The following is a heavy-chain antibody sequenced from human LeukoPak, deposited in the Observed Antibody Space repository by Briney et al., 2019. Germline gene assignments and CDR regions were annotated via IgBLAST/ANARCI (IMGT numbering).Heavy chain of an antibody. CDR2: IYHSGST. D-gene: IGHD3-3*01. J-gene: IGHJ4*02. V-gene: IGHV4-38-2*01. CDR3: AGTYYDFWSGYPDFDY. Sequence: SETLSLTCAVSGYSISSGYYWGWIRQPPGKGLEWIGSIYHSGSTCYNPSLKSRVTISVDTSKNQFSLKLSSVTAADTAVYYCAGTYYDFWSGYPDFDYWGQGTLVTVSS. CDR1: GYSISSGYY.